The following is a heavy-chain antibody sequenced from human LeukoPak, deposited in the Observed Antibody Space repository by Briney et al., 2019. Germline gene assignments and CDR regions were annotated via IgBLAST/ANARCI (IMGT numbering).Heavy chain of an antibody. CDR2: IIPIFDTA. CDR3: ARISLGAIWGYYYGMDV. J-gene: IGHJ6*02. CDR1: GGTFSSYS. V-gene: IGHV1-69*13. Sequence: ASVKVSCKASGGTFSSYSISWVRQAPGHGLGGMGGIIPIFDTADYAQTFQGRVTITADESTSTAYMELSSLRSEDTAVFYCARISLGAIWGYYYGMDVWGQGTTVTVSS. D-gene: IGHD1-26*01.